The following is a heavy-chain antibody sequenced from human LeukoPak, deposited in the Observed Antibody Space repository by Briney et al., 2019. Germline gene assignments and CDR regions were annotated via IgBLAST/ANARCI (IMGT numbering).Heavy chain of an antibody. Sequence: SETLSLTCTVSGGSISNSNYHWGWVRQPPGKGLEWIGTISYSGNTDYNPSLRSRVTISEDTSNNQFSLRLGSVTAADTAVYHCARHCCSGPAKRVFDIWGQGTMVTVSS. J-gene: IGHJ3*02. D-gene: IGHD2-15*01. CDR1: GGSISNSNYH. V-gene: IGHV4-39*01. CDR2: ISYSGNT. CDR3: ARHCCSGPAKRVFDI.